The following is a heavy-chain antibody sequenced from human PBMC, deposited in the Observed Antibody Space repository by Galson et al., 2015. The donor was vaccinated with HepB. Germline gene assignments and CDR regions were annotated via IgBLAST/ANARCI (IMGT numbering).Heavy chain of an antibody. D-gene: IGHD6-6*01. Sequence: SLRLSCATSGFTFSNYWMSWVRQAPGKGLEWVANIKEDGSEIHYVDSVKGRFTISRDNAKNSLDLQMNSLRPEDSAVYYCATLPKQVAQGAFDYWGQGSLVTVSS. CDR1: GFTFSNYW. CDR3: ATLPKQVAQGAFDY. V-gene: IGHV3-7*01. CDR2: IKEDGSEI. J-gene: IGHJ4*02.